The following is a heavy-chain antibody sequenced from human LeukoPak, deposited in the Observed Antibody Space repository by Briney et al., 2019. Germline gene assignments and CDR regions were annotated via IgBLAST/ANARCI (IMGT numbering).Heavy chain of an antibody. Sequence: GGSLRLSRAASGFTFSSYSMNWVRQAPGKGLEWVSSISSSSTYIYYADSVKGRFTISRDNAKNSLYLQMNSLRAEDTAVYYCARDLQYRSSTSCYASYFDYWGQGTLVIVSS. V-gene: IGHV3-21*01. D-gene: IGHD2-2*01. CDR1: GFTFSSYS. J-gene: IGHJ4*02. CDR2: ISSSSTYI. CDR3: ARDLQYRSSTSCYASYFDY.